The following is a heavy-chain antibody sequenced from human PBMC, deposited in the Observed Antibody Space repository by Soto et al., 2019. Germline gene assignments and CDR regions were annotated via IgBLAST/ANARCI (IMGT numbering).Heavy chain of an antibody. Sequence: SVKVSCKASGYTFTSYAINWVRQAPGQGLEWMGGIIPIFGTANYAQKFQGRVTITADESTSTAYMELSSLRAEDTAVYYCANGYGSHIWGQGTLVTVSS. CDR1: GYTFTSYA. CDR3: ANGYGSHI. V-gene: IGHV1-69*13. D-gene: IGHD3-10*01. CDR2: IIPIFGTA. J-gene: IGHJ4*02.